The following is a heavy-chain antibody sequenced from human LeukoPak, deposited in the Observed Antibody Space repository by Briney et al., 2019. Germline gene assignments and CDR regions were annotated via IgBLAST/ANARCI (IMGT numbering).Heavy chain of an antibody. J-gene: IGHJ1*01. CDR2: IYYSGRT. CDR3: ARRRYYDSSGYLE. V-gene: IGHV4-39*01. Sequence: SETLSRTCSISGDSVSRSDSYWDWIRQPPGKGREWIGTIYYSGRTYYSPSLKSRVTLSVDMSNNHFSLTLSSVTAADTALYFCARRRYYDSSGYLEWGQGTLVTVSS. D-gene: IGHD3-22*01. CDR1: GDSVSRSDSY.